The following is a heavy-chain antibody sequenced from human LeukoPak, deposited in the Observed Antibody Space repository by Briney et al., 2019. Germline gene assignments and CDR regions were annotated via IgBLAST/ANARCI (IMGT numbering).Heavy chain of an antibody. CDR1: GYTFTSYG. CDR3: ARVLGGYDSSGLGYYYYGMDV. V-gene: IGHV1-18*01. D-gene: IGHD3-22*01. CDR2: ISAYNGNT. J-gene: IGHJ6*02. Sequence: ASVKVSCKASGYTFTSYGISWVRQAPGQGLEWMGWISAYNGNTNYAQKLQGRVTMTTDTSTSTAYMELRSLRSDDTAVYYCARVLGGYDSSGLGYYYYGMDVWGQGTTVTVSS.